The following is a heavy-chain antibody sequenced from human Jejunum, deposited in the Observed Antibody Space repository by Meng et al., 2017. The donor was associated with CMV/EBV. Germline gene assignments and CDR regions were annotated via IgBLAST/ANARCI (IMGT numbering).Heavy chain of an antibody. CDR1: AGSILRDNYY. D-gene: IGHD4-11*01. CDR3: ARGVGSIEY. CDR2: IHYSGRI. Sequence: LTCRVSAGSILRDNYYWGWIRQPPGKGLEYIANIHYSGRIEYNPSLQSRVTISLDTSKNQFSLKLSSVTAADTAVYYCARGVGSIEYWGRGTLVTVSS. J-gene: IGHJ4*02. V-gene: IGHV4-39*07.